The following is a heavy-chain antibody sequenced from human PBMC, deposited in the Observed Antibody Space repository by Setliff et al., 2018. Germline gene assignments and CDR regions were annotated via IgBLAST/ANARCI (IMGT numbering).Heavy chain of an antibody. CDR1: GYSISSGYI. CDR3: ARDLGHGGDSDY. D-gene: IGHD2-21*02. CDR2: IGHTGSI. Sequence: SSDTLSLTCTVSGYSISSGYIWGWIRQPPGKGLEWVGNIGHTGSINYNPSLKSRLTISRDTSKNQVSLKLNSVTATDTAVYYCARDLGHGGDSDYWGQGILVTVSS. J-gene: IGHJ4*02. V-gene: IGHV4-38-2*02.